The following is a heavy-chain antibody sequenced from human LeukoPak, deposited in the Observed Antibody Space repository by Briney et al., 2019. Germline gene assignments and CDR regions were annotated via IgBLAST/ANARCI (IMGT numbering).Heavy chain of an antibody. D-gene: IGHD2/OR15-2a*01. CDR1: GFTFSSYA. Sequence: GGSLRLSCAASGFTFSSYAMSWVRQAPGKGLEWVSAISGSGGSTYYADSVKGQFTISRDNSKNTLYLQMNSLRAEDTAVYYCAKGIAPWQEYFQHWGQGTLVTVSS. CDR2: ISGSGGST. CDR3: AKGIAPWQEYFQH. V-gene: IGHV3-23*01. J-gene: IGHJ1*01.